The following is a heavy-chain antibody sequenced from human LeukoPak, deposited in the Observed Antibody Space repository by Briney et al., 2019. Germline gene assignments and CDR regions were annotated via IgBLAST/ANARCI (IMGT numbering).Heavy chain of an antibody. CDR2: ISAYNGDT. J-gene: IGHJ5*02. D-gene: IGHD6-13*01. CDR3: ARPPSGIAAAGNWFDP. V-gene: IGHV1-18*01. CDR1: GYTFTSYA. Sequence: APVKVSCKASGYTFTSYAMNWVRQAPGQGLEWMGWISAYNGDTNYAQKLQGRVTMTTDTSTSTAYMELRSLRSDDTAVYYCARPPSGIAAAGNWFDPWGQGTLVTVSS.